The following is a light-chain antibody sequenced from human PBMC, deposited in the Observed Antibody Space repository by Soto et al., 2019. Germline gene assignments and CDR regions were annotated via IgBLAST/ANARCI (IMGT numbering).Light chain of an antibody. CDR3: SSYTAISTLI. Sequence: QSALTQPASVSGSPGQSITISCTGTSSDIGAYNYVSWYQQHPDKAPKLIIYEVNHRPSGASNRFSGSKSGNTASLTISGLQAEDEAHYYCSSYTAISTLIFGGGTKLTVL. CDR2: EVN. J-gene: IGLJ2*01. CDR1: SSDIGAYNY. V-gene: IGLV2-14*01.